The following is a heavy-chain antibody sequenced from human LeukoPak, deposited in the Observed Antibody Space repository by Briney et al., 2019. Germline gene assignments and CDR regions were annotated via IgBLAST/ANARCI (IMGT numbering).Heavy chain of an antibody. Sequence: ASVKVSCKASGYTFTSYGISWVRQAPGQGLEWMGWISAYNGNTNYAQKLQGRLTRTTDTSTSTAYVELRSLSSDDTAVYYCARDGEVVALGPWGQGTLVTVSS. CDR1: GYTFTSYG. CDR2: ISAYNGNT. V-gene: IGHV1-18*01. CDR3: ARDGEVVALGP. J-gene: IGHJ5*02. D-gene: IGHD2-15*01.